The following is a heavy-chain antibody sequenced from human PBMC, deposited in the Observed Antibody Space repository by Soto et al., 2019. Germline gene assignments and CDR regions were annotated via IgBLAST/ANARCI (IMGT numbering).Heavy chain of an antibody. CDR3: VKDHAPSHLNFEL. CDR1: GFTFSNYA. Sequence: GGSLRLSCSASGFTFSNYAIHWVRQAPGKGLEYVAAITNNGGSTYYADSMKGRFTISRDNSKSTVFLQMSSLRPQDTAIYYCVKDHAPSHLNFELWGRGTLVTVSS. CDR2: ITNNGGST. J-gene: IGHJ4*02. V-gene: IGHV3-64D*06.